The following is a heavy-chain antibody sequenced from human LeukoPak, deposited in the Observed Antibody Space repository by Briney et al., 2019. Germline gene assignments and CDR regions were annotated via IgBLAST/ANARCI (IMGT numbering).Heavy chain of an antibody. CDR1: GYTFTSYG. Sequence: GASVKVSCKASGYTFTSYGISWVRQAPGQGLEWMGRIIPIFGTANYAQKFQGRVTITTDESTSTAYMELSSLRSEDTAVYYCAREKKYYYDSSGYFDDYWGQGTLVTVSS. J-gene: IGHJ4*02. D-gene: IGHD3-22*01. CDR2: IIPIFGTA. CDR3: AREKKYYYDSSGYFDDY. V-gene: IGHV1-69*05.